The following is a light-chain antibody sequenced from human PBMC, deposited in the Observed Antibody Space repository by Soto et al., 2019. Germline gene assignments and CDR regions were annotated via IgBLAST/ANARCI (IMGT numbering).Light chain of an antibody. V-gene: IGLV2-14*01. CDR3: SSYSTTTRGVL. CDR2: EVS. CDR1: SSDVGGYIY. J-gene: IGLJ2*01. Sequence: QSALAQAASVSGSPGQSITISCTGTSSDVGGYIYVSWFQHHPGKAPKLIIYEVSNRPSGVSNRFSGSRSDNTASLTISGVQGGDGGNYYCSSYSTTTRGVLFGGGTQLTVL.